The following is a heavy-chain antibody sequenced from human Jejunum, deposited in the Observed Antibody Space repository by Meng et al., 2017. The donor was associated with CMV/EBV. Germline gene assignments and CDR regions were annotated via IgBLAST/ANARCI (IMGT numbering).Heavy chain of an antibody. V-gene: IGHV2-5*01. D-gene: IGHD3-3*01. Sequence: CTYSRFSPPTSGAGVGWIRQPPGKALEWLAVIYWNDDKRYSPSLKSRLTITEDTSKNQVVLTMTNMDPVDTATYYCTRHDFWSRYHDSWGQGTLVTVSS. CDR2: IYWNDDK. CDR3: TRHDFWSRYHDS. J-gene: IGHJ4*02. CDR1: RFSPPTSGAG.